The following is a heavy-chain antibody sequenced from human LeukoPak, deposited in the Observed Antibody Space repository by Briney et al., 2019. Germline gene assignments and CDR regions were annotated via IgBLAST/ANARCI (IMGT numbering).Heavy chain of an antibody. J-gene: IGHJ4*02. CDR2: FYYSGNT. Sequence: SETLSLTCTVSGGSISSRSYYWGWIRQPPGKRLEWIGSFYYSGNTYFNPSLKSRVTISVDTSDNQFSLKLSSVTAADTAVYYCARSEQPTYFDSWGQGTLVTVSS. D-gene: IGHD6-13*01. CDR3: ARSEQPTYFDS. V-gene: IGHV4-39*01. CDR1: GGSISSRSYY.